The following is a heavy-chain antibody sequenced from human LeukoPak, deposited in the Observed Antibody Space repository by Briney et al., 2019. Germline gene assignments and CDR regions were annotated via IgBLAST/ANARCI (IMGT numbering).Heavy chain of an antibody. J-gene: IGHJ4*02. CDR3: AEVESSYCRI. D-gene: IGHD3-10*01. CDR2: IGGGGYTT. CDR1: GLTFGNYG. Sequence: TGGSLRLSCVASGLTFGNYGMNWVRQAPGKGLEWVSSIGGGGYTTYYADSVRGRFTISRDNSKNSMYLQMSSLRAEDTAIYYCAEVESSYCRIWGQGTLVTASS. V-gene: IGHV3-23*01.